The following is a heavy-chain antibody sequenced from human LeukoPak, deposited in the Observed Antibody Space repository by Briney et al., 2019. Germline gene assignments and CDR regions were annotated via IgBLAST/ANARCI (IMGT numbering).Heavy chain of an antibody. CDR2: MNPNSGNT. Sequence: ASVKVSCKSSGYTFTSYDINLVRQATGQGLEWMGWMNPNSGNTGNAQKFQGRVTMTRNTSIGTAYMELSSQRSEATAVYYCARDQLLQDFDYWGQGTLVTVSS. CDR3: ARDQLLQDFDY. J-gene: IGHJ4*02. V-gene: IGHV1-8*01. D-gene: IGHD2-2*01. CDR1: GYTFTSYD.